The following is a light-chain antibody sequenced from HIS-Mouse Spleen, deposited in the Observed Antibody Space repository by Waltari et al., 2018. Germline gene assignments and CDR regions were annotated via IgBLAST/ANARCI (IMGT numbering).Light chain of an antibody. CDR2: EVS. CDR1: SSAFGGYNY. Sequence: QSALTQPASVSGSPGQSTTISCTGTSSAFGGYNYVPWYQQHPGKSPKLMIYEVSNRPSGVSNRFSGSKSGNTASLTISGLQAEDEADYYCSSYTSSSNVVFGGGTKLTVL. CDR3: SSYTSSSNVV. V-gene: IGLV2-14*01. J-gene: IGLJ2*01.